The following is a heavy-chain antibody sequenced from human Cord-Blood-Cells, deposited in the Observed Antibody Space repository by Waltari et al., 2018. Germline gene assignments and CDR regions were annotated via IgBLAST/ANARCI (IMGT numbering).Heavy chain of an antibody. J-gene: IGHJ6*02. CDR1: GFTVSSNY. CDR3: AREVSNYDGMDV. CDR2: MYSGGST. Sequence: EVQLVESGGGLIQPGGSLRLSCAASGFTVSSNYMSWVRQAPGKGRERVSVMYSGGSTYYADSGKGRFTIARDNSKNTLYLQMNSLRAEDTAVYYCAREVSNYDGMDVWGQGTTVTVSS. V-gene: IGHV3-53*01. D-gene: IGHD4-4*01.